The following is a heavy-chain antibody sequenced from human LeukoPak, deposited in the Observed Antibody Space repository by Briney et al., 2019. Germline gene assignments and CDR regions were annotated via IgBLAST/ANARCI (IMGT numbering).Heavy chain of an antibody. CDR3: ARHPFEQGYCSGGSCYRMWLDP. V-gene: IGHV4-39*01. CDR1: GGSISSSSYY. CDR2: IYYSGST. J-gene: IGHJ5*02. Sequence: PSETLSLTCTVSGGSISSSSYYWGWIRQPPGKGLEWIGSIYYSGSTYYNPSLKSRVTISVDTSKNQFSLKLSSVTAADTAVYYCARHPFEQGYCSGGSCYRMWLDPWGQGTLVTVSS. D-gene: IGHD2-15*01.